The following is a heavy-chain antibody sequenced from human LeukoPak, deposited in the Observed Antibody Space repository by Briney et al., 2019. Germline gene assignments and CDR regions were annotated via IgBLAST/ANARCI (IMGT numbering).Heavy chain of an antibody. Sequence: SETLSLTCTVSGGSISSGGYYWSWIRQPPGKGLEWIGYIYHSGSTYYNPSLKSRVTISVDRSKNQFSLKLSSVTAADTAVYYCARVNSGWELPHYFDYWGQGTLVTVSS. D-gene: IGHD1-26*01. J-gene: IGHJ4*02. CDR1: GGSISSGGYY. CDR3: ARVNSGWELPHYFDY. V-gene: IGHV4-30-2*01. CDR2: IYHSGST.